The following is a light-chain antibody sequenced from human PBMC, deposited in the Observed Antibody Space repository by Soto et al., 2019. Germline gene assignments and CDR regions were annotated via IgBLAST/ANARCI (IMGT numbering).Light chain of an antibody. V-gene: IGLV1-51*01. CDR1: SSNIGKNY. Sequence: QAVVTQPPSVSAAPGQKVTISCSGSSSNIGKNYVSWYQQLPGTAPKLLIYENYKRPSGIPDRFSGSKSGTSATLGITGLQTGDEADYYCGTWDSSLSAGVFGGGTKLTVL. CDR3: GTWDSSLSAGV. J-gene: IGLJ3*02. CDR2: ENY.